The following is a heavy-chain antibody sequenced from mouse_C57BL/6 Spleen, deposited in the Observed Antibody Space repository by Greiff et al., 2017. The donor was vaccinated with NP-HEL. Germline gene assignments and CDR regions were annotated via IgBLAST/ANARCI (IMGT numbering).Heavy chain of an antibody. D-gene: IGHD1-1*01. CDR3: ARGDYGDWFAY. Sequence: EVMLVESGGGLVKPGGSLKLSCAASGFTFSDYGMHWVRQAPEKGLEWVAYISSGSSTIYYADTVKGRFTISRDNAKNTLFLQMTSLRSEDTAMYYWARGDYGDWFAYWGQGTLVTVSA. CDR2: ISSGSSTI. CDR1: GFTFSDYG. V-gene: IGHV5-17*01. J-gene: IGHJ3*01.